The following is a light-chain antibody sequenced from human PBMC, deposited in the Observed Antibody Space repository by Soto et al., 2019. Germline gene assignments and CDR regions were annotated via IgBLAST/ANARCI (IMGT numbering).Light chain of an antibody. CDR3: QQYGSSPWT. V-gene: IGKV1-39*01. Sequence: DIQMTQSPSSLSASVGDRVTITCRASQSISSYLNWYLQKPGKAPKLLIYAASSLQSGVPSRFSGSGSGTDFTLTISRLEPEDFAVYYCQQYGSSPWTFGQGTKV. CDR2: AAS. CDR1: QSISSY. J-gene: IGKJ1*01.